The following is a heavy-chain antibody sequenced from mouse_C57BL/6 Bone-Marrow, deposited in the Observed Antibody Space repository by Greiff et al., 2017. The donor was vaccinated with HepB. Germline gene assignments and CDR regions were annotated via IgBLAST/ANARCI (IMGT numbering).Heavy chain of an antibody. Sequence: VQLQQSGTVLARPGASVKMSCKTSGYTFTSYWMHWVKQRPGQGLEWIVAIYPGNSDTSYNQKFKGKAKLTAVTSASTAYMELSSLTNEDSAVYYCTTYYYGSRPFDYWGQGTTLTVSS. D-gene: IGHD1-1*01. J-gene: IGHJ2*01. CDR2: IYPGNSDT. CDR1: GYTFTSYW. CDR3: TTYYYGSRPFDY. V-gene: IGHV1-5*01.